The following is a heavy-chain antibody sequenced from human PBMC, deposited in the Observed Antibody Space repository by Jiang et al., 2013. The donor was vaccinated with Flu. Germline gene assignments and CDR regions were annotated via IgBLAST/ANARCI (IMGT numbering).Heavy chain of an antibody. CDR1: GFTFSNYG. CDR2: ISNDGSVK. D-gene: IGHD2-21*02. CDR3: AKLVVTADDY. Sequence: QLVESGGGVVQPGRSLRLSCAASGFTFSNYGMNWVRQAPGKGLEWVAVISNDGSVKQYADSVKGRFSISRDNAKNKLYLQMNNLRGEDTAVYYCAKLVVTADDYWGQGTLVIVSS. V-gene: IGHV3-30*18. J-gene: IGHJ4*02.